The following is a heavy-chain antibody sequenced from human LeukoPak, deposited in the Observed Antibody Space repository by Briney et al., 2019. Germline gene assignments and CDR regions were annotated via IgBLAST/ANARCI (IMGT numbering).Heavy chain of an antibody. V-gene: IGHV1-2*06. D-gene: IGHD2-15*01. CDR1: GYTFTGYY. CDR2: INPNSCGT. CDR3: ARDNLVAAHFDY. J-gene: IGHJ4*02. Sequence: ASVKVSCKASGYTFTGYYMHWVRQAPGQGLEWMGRINPNSCGTNYAQKFQGRVTMTRDTSISTAYMELSRLRSDDTAVYYCARDNLVAAHFDYWGQGTLVTVSS.